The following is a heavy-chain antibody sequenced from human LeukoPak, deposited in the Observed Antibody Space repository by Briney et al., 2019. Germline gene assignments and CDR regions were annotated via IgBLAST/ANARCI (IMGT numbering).Heavy chain of an antibody. CDR3: ARDGWGETSQYDFWSGYRKGPFDY. J-gene: IGHJ4*02. Sequence: ASVNVSCKASGYTFTGYYMHWVRQAPGQGLEWMGWINPNSGGTNYAQKFQGRVTMTRDTSISTAYMELSRLRSDDTAVYYCARDGWGETSQYDFWSGYRKGPFDYWGQGTLVTVSS. V-gene: IGHV1-2*02. CDR2: INPNSGGT. D-gene: IGHD3-3*01. CDR1: GYTFTGYY.